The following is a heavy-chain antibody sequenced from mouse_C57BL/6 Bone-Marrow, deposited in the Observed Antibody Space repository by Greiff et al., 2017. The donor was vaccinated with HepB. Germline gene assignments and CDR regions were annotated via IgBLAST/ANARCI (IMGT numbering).Heavy chain of an antibody. CDR3: ARLLRFLYYAMDY. D-gene: IGHD1-1*01. CDR1: GYAFSSYW. CDR2: IYPGDGDT. Sequence: VQLQQSGAELVKPGASVKISCKASGYAFSSYWMNWVKQRPGKGLEWIGQIYPGDGDTNYNGKFKGKATLTADKSSSTAYMQLSSLTSEDSAVYFCARLLRFLYYAMDYWGQGTSVTVSS. V-gene: IGHV1-80*01. J-gene: IGHJ4*01.